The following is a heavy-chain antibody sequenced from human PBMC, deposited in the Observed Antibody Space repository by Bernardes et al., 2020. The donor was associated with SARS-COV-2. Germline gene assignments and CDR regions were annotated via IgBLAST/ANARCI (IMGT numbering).Heavy chain of an antibody. CDR3: TRAGNYRHDY. D-gene: IGHD1-7*01. CDR2: IHADGSST. Sequence: GSLRLSCTASGFTFSNYWMHWVRQLPGKGLVWVSRIHADGSSTSYADSVKGRFTISRDNAKNTVYLQMNSLRVEDTAVYYCTRAGNYRHDYWGQGDLVTVSS. V-gene: IGHV3-74*01. CDR1: GFTFSNYW. J-gene: IGHJ4*02.